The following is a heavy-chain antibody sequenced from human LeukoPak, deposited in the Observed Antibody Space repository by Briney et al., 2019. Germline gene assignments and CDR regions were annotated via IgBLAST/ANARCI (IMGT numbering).Heavy chain of an antibody. CDR1: GYTFTGYY. D-gene: IGHD2-2*01. Sequence: ASVKVSCKASGYTFTGYYMHWVRQAPGQGLEWMGWINPNSGGTNYAQKFQGRVTMTRDTSISTAYMELSRPRSDDTAVYYCASPYQLLFESAFDIWGQGTMVTVSS. CDR3: ASPYQLLFESAFDI. V-gene: IGHV1-2*02. CDR2: INPNSGGT. J-gene: IGHJ3*02.